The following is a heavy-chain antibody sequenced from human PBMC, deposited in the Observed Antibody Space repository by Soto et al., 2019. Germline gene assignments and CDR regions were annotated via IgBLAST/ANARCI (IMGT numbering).Heavy chain of an antibody. Sequence: QVQLVQSGAEVKKTGSSVKVSCKTSGGTFSTFGISWVRQAPGQGLEWMGGIIPFFGTAEYSQKFEDRITITADESTNTVYMDLRSLTSEDTAIYYCARTAPMDAGDKYYYDSWGQGALVTVSS. V-gene: IGHV1-69*01. D-gene: IGHD3-16*01. CDR3: ARTAPMDAGDKYYYDS. CDR1: GGTFSTFG. J-gene: IGHJ4*02. CDR2: IIPFFGTA.